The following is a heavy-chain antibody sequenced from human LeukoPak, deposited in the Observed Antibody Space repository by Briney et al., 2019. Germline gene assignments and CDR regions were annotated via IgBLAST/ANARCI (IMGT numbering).Heavy chain of an antibody. V-gene: IGHV1-24*01. CDR3: TTRSGDFWSGFVN. CDR1: GNRLSELS. J-gene: IGHJ4*02. D-gene: IGHD3-3*01. CDR2: FDPEEAKV. Sequence: ASVTVSCKVSGNRLSELSIQWVRRAPGKGLECLGGFDPEEAKVVYAQNFQGRVTMTEDTSTQTAYMELSGLTSDDTAVYYCTTRSGDFWSGFVNWGQGTLVTVSS.